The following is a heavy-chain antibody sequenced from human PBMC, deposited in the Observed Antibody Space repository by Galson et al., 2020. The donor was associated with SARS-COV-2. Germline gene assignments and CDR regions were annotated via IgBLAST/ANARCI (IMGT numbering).Heavy chain of an antibody. Sequence: SETMSLTCTVSGYSISSGYYWGWIRQPPGKGLEWIGSIYHSGSTYYNPSLKSRVTISVDTSKNQFSLKLSSVTAADTAVYYCARDLMREYSSSWYYYYCLDVWGQGTTVTVSS. CDR3: ARDLMREYSSSWYYYYCLDV. CDR1: GYSISSGYY. CDR2: IYHSGST. D-gene: IGHD6-13*01. V-gene: IGHV4-38-2*02. J-gene: IGHJ6*02.